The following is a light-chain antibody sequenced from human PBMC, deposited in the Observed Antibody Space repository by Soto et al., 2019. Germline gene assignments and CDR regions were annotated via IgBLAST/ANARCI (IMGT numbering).Light chain of an antibody. J-gene: IGLJ1*01. V-gene: IGLV1-40*01. Sequence: QSVLKQPPSVSGAPGQRVTISCTGSSSNIGAGYDVHWYQQLPGTAPKLLIYGNSNRPSGVPDRFSGSKSGTSASLAITGLQAEDEADYYCQSYDSSLSGSSVFGTGTKVTVL. CDR3: QSYDSSLSGSSV. CDR2: GNS. CDR1: SSNIGAGYD.